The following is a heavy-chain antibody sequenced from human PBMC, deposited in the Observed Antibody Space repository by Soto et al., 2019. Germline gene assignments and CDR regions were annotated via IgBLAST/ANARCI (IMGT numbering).Heavy chain of an antibody. V-gene: IGHV3-7*01. Sequence: GGSLRLSCAGSGFTFSTDWMSWVRQAPGKGLEWVTNIKQDGSEKYYVDSVKGRFTISRDNAKNSLYLQMNSLRAEDTAVYYCTRGRTTSEYWGQGTLVTVSS. D-gene: IGHD1-1*01. CDR3: TRGRTTSEY. CDR1: GFTFSTDW. CDR2: IKQDGSEK. J-gene: IGHJ4*02.